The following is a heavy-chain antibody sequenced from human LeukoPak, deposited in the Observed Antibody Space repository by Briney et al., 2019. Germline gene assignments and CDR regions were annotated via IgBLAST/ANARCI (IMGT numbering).Heavy chain of an antibody. CDR2: SDPEDGET. CDR3: ATDLHVLRFLEWPT. D-gene: IGHD3-3*01. CDR1: GYTLTELS. J-gene: IGHJ5*02. Sequence: ASVKVSCKVSGYTLTELSMHWVRQAPGKGLEWMGGSDPEDGETIYTQKFQGRVTMTEDTSTDTAYMELSSLRSEDTAVYYCATDLHVLRFLEWPTWGQGTLVTVSS. V-gene: IGHV1-24*01.